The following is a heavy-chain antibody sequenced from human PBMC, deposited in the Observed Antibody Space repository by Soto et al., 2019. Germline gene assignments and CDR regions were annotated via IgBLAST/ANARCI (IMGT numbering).Heavy chain of an antibody. CDR1: GGSISSYY. J-gene: IGHJ4*02. V-gene: IGHV4-59*01. CDR2: IYYSGST. D-gene: IGHD4-17*01. CDR3: ERSHPENYGDYAY. Sequence: XATLSLTCTVSGGSISSYYWSWIRQPPGKGLEWIGYIYYSGSTNYNPSLKSRVTISVDTSKNQFSLKLSSVTAADTAVYYCERSHPENYGDYAYWGQGTLVTVSS.